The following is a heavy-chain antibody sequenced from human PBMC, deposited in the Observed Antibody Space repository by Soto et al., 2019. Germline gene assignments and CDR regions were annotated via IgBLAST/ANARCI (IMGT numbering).Heavy chain of an antibody. CDR3: ARSRPGDSKVFDF. V-gene: IGHV3-48*02. D-gene: IGHD3-22*01. CDR1: GFTFSDYG. Sequence: GGSLRLSCAASGFTFSDYGMNWVRQAPGKGLEYLSYISSDNVIIHYADSVKGRFTISRDNAKNSLYLQMDSLGDEDTAVYHCARSRPGDSKVFDFWGQGTLVTVSS. J-gene: IGHJ4*02. CDR2: ISSDNVII.